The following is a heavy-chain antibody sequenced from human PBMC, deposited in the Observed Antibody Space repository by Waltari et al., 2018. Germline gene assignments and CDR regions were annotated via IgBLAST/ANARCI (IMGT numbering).Heavy chain of an antibody. V-gene: IGHV3-74*01. CDR2: VNSDGSST. Sequence: EMQLVESGGGLIQPGGSLSLACAGSGFLFRTYWLHWFRQAPGKGLAWVARVNSDGSSTFYAESVKGRFTVSRDSARNTLLLQMNSLRLEDTAVYFCTREHGAVAGSYFFFGMDVWGQGTTVTVSS. J-gene: IGHJ6*02. CDR1: GFLFRTYW. D-gene: IGHD6-19*01. CDR3: TREHGAVAGSYFFFGMDV.